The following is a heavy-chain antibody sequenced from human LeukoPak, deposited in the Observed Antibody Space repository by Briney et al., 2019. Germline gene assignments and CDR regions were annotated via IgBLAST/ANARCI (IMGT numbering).Heavy chain of an antibody. CDR2: IKQDGSHK. D-gene: IGHD3-3*01. V-gene: IGHV3-7*01. J-gene: IGHJ4*02. CDR1: GFTFSNSW. Sequence: PGGSLRLSCAASGFTFSNSWMSWVRQAPGKGLEWVANIKQDGSHKYYVDSVKGRFTISRDNAKNSVYLQMNSLRAEDTAIYYCARETWTHYDFWSGYSDDWGQGTLVTVSS. CDR3: ARETWTHYDFWSGYSDD.